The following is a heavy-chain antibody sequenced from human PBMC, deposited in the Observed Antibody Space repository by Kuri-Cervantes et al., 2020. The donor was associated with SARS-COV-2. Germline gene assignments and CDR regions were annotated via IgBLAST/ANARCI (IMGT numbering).Heavy chain of an antibody. CDR2: INPSGGST. J-gene: IGHJ3*02. CDR3: ARGAPIVVVPAAKGDDAFDI. CDR1: GYTFTSYY. D-gene: IGHD2-2*01. V-gene: IGHV1-46*01. Sequence: ASVQVSCRASGYTFTSYYMHWVRQAPGQGLEWMGIINPSGGSTSYAQKFQGRVTMTRDTSTSTVYMELSSLRSEDTAVYYCARGAPIVVVPAAKGDDAFDIWGQGTMVTVSS.